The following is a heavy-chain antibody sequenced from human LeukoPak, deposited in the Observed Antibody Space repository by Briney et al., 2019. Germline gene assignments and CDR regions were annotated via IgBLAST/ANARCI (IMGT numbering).Heavy chain of an antibody. J-gene: IGHJ4*02. D-gene: IGHD6-25*01. V-gene: IGHV4-59*08. CDR2: IYYSGST. Sequence: SETLSLTCTVSGGSISSYYWSWIRQPPGKGLEWIGYIYYSGSTNYNPSLKSRVTISVDTSKNQFSLKLSSVTAADTAVYYCARLSVAAVGKYDYWGQGTLVTVSS. CDR1: GGSISSYY. CDR3: ARLSVAAVGKYDY.